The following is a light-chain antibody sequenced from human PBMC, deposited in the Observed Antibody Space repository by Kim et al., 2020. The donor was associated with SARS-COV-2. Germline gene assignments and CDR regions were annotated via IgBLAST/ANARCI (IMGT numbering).Light chain of an antibody. CDR2: WAS. CDR3: QQYYSTPPS. J-gene: IGKJ2*03. Sequence: RATLNCKSSQTVLYNSNNKNYLAWYQQKPGQAPKLLIYWASIRESGVSDRFSGRGSKTDFTLTISSLQAEDVAVYYCQQYYSTPPSFGQGTKLEIK. V-gene: IGKV4-1*01. CDR1: QTVLYNSNNKNY.